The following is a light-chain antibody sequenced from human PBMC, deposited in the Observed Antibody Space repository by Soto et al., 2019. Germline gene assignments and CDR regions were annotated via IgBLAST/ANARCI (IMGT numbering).Light chain of an antibody. CDR3: QQYGRFYVYS. J-gene: IGKJ2*03. Sequence: ESVLTQSPGTLSLSPGERATLSCRASQRVTNDYLAWYQQKPGQAPRILIYGASNRPAGVPERFIGSGSGTDVTLTIDRLEPEDFAVYYCQQYGRFYVYSFGQGTRLEI. CDR1: QRVTNDY. V-gene: IGKV3-20*01. CDR2: GAS.